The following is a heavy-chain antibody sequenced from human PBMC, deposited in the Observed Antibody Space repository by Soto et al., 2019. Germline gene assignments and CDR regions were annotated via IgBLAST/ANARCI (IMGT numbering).Heavy chain of an antibody. CDR3: ATFGRITIFWGFDY. CDR2: MNPNSGNT. D-gene: IGHD3-9*01. Sequence: GASVKVSCKASGYTFTSYDINWVRQATGQGLEWMGWMNPNSGNTGYAQKFQGRVTMTRNTSISTAYMELSSLRSEDTAVYYCATFGRITIFWGFDYWGQGTLVTVSS. V-gene: IGHV1-8*01. J-gene: IGHJ4*02. CDR1: GYTFTSYD.